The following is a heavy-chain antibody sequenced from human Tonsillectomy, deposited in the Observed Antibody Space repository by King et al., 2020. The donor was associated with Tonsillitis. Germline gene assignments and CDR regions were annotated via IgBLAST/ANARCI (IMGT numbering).Heavy chain of an antibody. CDR1: GGSISKHF. CDR2: VHGTGTT. CDR3: ARDLRDGYNPYTSDY. J-gene: IGHJ4*02. Sequence: QLQLQESGPGLVKPSETLSLICTVSGGSISKHFWSWMRPPAGKGLEWIGRVHGTGTTNYNPSLRSRVTMSIDTSKNQISLRLSSVTAADTAVYYCARDLRDGYNPYTSDYWGQGTLVTVSS. V-gene: IGHV4-4*07. D-gene: IGHD5-24*01.